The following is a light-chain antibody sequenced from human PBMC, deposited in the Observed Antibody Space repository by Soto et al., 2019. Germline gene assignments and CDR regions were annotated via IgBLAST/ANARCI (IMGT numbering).Light chain of an antibody. V-gene: IGLV2-14*01. CDR3: SSYTSSSTPV. CDR2: EVS. CDR1: SSDVGGYNY. J-gene: IGLJ1*01. Sequence: QSARTQPAAVSGSHGQSITISCTGTSSDVGGYNYVSWYQQHPGKAPKLMIYEVSNRPSGVSNRFSGSKSGNTASLTISGLQAEDEADYYCSSYTSSSTPVFGTGTKVTVL.